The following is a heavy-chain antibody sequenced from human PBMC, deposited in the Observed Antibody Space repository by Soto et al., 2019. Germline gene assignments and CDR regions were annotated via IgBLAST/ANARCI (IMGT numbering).Heavy chain of an antibody. J-gene: IGHJ4*02. V-gene: IGHV1-46*03. CDR2: INPSGGST. D-gene: IGHD3-10*01. CDR1: GYSFPTYY. Sequence: QVQLVQSGAEVKKPGASVKVSCKASGYSFPTYYMHWVRQAPGQGLEWMGIINPSGGSTSYAQKFQGRVTMARDTPTRTVYMELRSLRPEDTAVYYCARGYDSGTKGCFDSCGQGTLVTVSS. CDR3: ARGYDSGTKGCFDS.